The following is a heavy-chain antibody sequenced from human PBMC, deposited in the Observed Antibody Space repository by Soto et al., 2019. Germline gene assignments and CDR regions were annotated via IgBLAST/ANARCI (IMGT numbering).Heavy chain of an antibody. V-gene: IGHV3-23*01. Sequence: GGSLRLSCAASGFTFSSYAMSWVRQAPGKGLEWVSAISGSGGSTYYADSVKGRFTISRDNSKNTLYLQMNSLRAEDTAVYYCAKGLYSSSSSVKSLYYGMDVWGQGTTVTVSS. CDR1: GFTFSSYA. D-gene: IGHD6-6*01. J-gene: IGHJ6*02. CDR2: ISGSGGST. CDR3: AKGLYSSSSSVKSLYYGMDV.